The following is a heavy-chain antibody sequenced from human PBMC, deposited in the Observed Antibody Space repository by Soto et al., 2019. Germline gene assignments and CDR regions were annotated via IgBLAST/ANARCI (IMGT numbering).Heavy chain of an antibody. J-gene: IGHJ4*02. CDR1: RYTFTGYY. CDR2: INPKTGDT. Sequence: QVQLVQSGAEVKKPGASVKVSCKASRYTFTGYYLHWVRQAPGQGLEWMGWINPKTGDTTYAQKFQGRVTLTRDTSISTAYMELGRLGSDDTAVYYCARDNSGIEYGDFDYLGQGTLDTVSS. D-gene: IGHD1-26*01. CDR3: ARDNSGIEYGDFDY. V-gene: IGHV1-2*02.